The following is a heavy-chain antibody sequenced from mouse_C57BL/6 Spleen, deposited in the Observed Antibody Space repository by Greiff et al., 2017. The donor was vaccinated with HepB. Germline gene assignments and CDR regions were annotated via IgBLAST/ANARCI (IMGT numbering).Heavy chain of an antibody. CDR2: IYPGSGNT. J-gene: IGHJ2*01. D-gene: IGHD2-5*01. V-gene: IGHV1-76*01. CDR1: GYTFTDYY. CDR3: AREDYSKRYFDY. Sequence: QVQLQQSGAELVRPGASVKLSCKASGYTFTDYYINWVKQRPGQGLEWIARIYPGSGNTYYNEKFKGKATLTAEKSSSTAYMQLSSLTSEDSAVYFCAREDYSKRYFDYWGQGTTLTVSS.